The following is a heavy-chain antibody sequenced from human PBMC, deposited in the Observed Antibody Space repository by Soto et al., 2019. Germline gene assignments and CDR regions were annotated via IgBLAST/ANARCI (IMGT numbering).Heavy chain of an antibody. CDR3: ARLWSEREPNFDY. Sequence: EVQLVESGGGLVQPGGSLKLSCAASGYTFSDSAMHWVRQASGKGLEWVGRIRRKANNYATVYGASVRGRFTISRDDSKNTAYLQMNSLKTEDTAVYYCARLWSEREPNFDYWGQGTLVSVSS. V-gene: IGHV3-73*02. D-gene: IGHD1-26*01. CDR2: IRRKANNYAT. J-gene: IGHJ4*02. CDR1: GYTFSDSA.